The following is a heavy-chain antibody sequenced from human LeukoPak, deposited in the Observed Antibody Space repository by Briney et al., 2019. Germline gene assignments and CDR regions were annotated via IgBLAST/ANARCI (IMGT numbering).Heavy chain of an antibody. J-gene: IGHJ4*02. V-gene: IGHV3-74*01. Sequence: GGSLRLSCAASGFTFSSYWMHWVRQAPGKGLVWVSRINTDGSSTSYADSVKGRFTISRDNAKNTLYLQMNSLRAEDTAVYYCATAPSRIAVAVDWGQGTLVTVSS. CDR1: GFTFSSYW. D-gene: IGHD6-19*01. CDR3: ATAPSRIAVAVD. CDR2: INTDGSST.